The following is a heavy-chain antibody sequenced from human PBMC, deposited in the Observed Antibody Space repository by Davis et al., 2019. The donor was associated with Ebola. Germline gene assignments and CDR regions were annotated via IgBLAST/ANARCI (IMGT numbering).Heavy chain of an antibody. J-gene: IGHJ4*02. CDR1: GFTFSSYS. D-gene: IGHD2-2*01. Sequence: GESLKISCAASGFTFSSYSMNWVRQAPGKGLEWVSSISSSSSYIYYADSVKGRFTISRDNAKNSLYLQMNSLRAEDTAVYYCARDGLVVPAAILPFDYWGQGTLVTVSS. CDR3: ARDGLVVPAAILPFDY. CDR2: ISSSSSYI. V-gene: IGHV3-21*01.